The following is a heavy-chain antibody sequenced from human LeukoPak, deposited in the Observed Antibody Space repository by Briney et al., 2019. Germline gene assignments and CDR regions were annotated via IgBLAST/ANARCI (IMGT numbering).Heavy chain of an antibody. CDR3: ARDTMIGPNSIFDY. CDR2: INPNSGGT. D-gene: IGHD3-22*01. Sequence: ASVKVSCKASGYTFTGYYMHWVRQAPGQGLEWMGWINPNSGGTNYAQKFQGRVTMTRDTSISTAYMELSRLRSDDTAVYYCARDTMIGPNSIFDYWGQGTLVTVSS. V-gene: IGHV1-2*02. J-gene: IGHJ4*02. CDR1: GYTFTGYY.